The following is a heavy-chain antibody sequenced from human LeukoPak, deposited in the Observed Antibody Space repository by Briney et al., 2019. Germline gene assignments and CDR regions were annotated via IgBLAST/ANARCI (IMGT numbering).Heavy chain of an antibody. V-gene: IGHV4-39*01. D-gene: IGHD2-15*01. Sequence: SETLSLTCTVSGGSISSSSYYWGWIRQPPGKGLEWIGSTYYSGSTYYNPSLKSRVTISVDTSKNQFSLKLSSVTAADTAVYYCASLCSGGSCYEGGWGQGTLVTVSS. CDR2: TYYSGST. J-gene: IGHJ4*02. CDR3: ASLCSGGSCYEGG. CDR1: GGSISSSSYY.